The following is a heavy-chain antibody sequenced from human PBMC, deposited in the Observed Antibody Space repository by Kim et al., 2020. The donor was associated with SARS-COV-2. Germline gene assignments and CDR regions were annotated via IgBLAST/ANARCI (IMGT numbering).Heavy chain of an antibody. CDR1: GFSLSTFG. J-gene: IGHJ5*02. D-gene: IGHD6-19*01. CDR3: ARDWGGSGWYNWFDP. V-gene: IGHV3-33*05. CDR2: ISHAGDAA. Sequence: GGSLILSCAASGFSLSTFGIHWVRQAPGKGLEWVAMISHAGDAAYYLDSVKGRFTISRDTSKNTLYLQMNSLRTEDTALYYCARDWGGSGWYNWFDPWGQGTGVTVSS.